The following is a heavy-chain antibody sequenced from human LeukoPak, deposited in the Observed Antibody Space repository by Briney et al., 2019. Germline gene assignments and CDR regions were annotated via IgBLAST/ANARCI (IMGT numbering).Heavy chain of an antibody. J-gene: IGHJ4*02. CDR1: GFTFSTYW. Sequence: GGALRLSWAASGFTFSTYWMSWVRQAPGKGLEWVANIKEDGSEKYYGDSVKGRFTISRDNAKNSLYLQMTSLRAEDTAVCYCARDSSGYQWGQGTLVTVSS. D-gene: IGHD3-22*01. V-gene: IGHV3-7*01. CDR2: IKEDGSEK. CDR3: ARDSSGYQ.